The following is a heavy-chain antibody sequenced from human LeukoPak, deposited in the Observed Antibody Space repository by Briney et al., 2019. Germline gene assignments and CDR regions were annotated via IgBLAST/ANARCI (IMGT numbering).Heavy chain of an antibody. J-gene: IGHJ4*02. D-gene: IGHD3-16*01. CDR3: ARKWGSPDY. CDR1: GFTFSSYR. Sequence: GGSLRLSCAASGFTFSSYRMYWVRQAPGKGLVWVSRINSDGSSRSYADSVKGRLTISRDNSKNTLYPQMNSLRAEDTAVYYCARKWGSPDYWGQGTLVTVSS. V-gene: IGHV3-74*01. CDR2: INSDGSSR.